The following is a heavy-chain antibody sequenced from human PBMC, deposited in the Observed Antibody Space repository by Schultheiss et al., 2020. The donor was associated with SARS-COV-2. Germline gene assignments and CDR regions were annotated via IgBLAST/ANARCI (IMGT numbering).Heavy chain of an antibody. CDR3: AKDARGFLTAVDY. CDR1: GFTFSSYA. V-gene: IGHV3-21*04. D-gene: IGHD1-26*01. Sequence: GGSLRLSCAASGFTFSSYAMSWVRQAPGKGLEWVSSISSSSSYIYYADSVKGRFTISRDNAKNSLYLQMNSLRAEDTALYYCAKDARGFLTAVDYWGQGTLVTVS. J-gene: IGHJ4*02. CDR2: ISSSSSYI.